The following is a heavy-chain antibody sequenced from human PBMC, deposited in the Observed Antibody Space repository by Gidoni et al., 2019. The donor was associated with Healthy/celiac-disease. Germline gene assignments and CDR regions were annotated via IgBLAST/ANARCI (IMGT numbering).Heavy chain of an antibody. V-gene: IGHV1-2*02. Sequence: QVQLVQSGAEVKKPGASVKVSCKASGYTFTGYYMHWVRQAPGQGLEWMGWINPNSGGTNYAQKFQGRVTMTRDTSISTAYMELSRLRSDDTAVYYCARGLGPSYGSGSFTRATPPGGWGQGTLVTVSS. J-gene: IGHJ4*02. CDR2: INPNSGGT. CDR3: ARGLGPSYGSGSFTRATPPGG. CDR1: GYTFTGYY. D-gene: IGHD3-10*01.